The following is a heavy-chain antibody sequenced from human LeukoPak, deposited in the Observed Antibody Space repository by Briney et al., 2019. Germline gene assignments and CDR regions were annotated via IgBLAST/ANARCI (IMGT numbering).Heavy chain of an antibody. J-gene: IGHJ4*02. Sequence: TGGSLRLSCAASGFTFSSHAMNWVRQAPGKGLEWVSAISGSGSTTYYADSVKGRFTISRDKSKNTLYLQMNSLRAEDTAIYYCAKGRRYYGSGSYLDSWGQGTLVTVSS. V-gene: IGHV3-23*01. CDR3: AKGRRYYGSGSYLDS. D-gene: IGHD3-10*01. CDR1: GFTFSSHA. CDR2: ISGSGSTT.